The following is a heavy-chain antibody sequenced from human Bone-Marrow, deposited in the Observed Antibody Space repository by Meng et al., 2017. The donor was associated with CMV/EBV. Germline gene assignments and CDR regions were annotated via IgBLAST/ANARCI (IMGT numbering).Heavy chain of an antibody. D-gene: IGHD1-26*01. V-gene: IGHV3-21*01. J-gene: IGHJ3*02. Sequence: GESLKISCAASGFTFSSYSMNWVRQAPGKGLEWVSSISSSSSYIYYADSVKGRFTISRDNAKNSLYLQMNSLRAEDTAVYYCARSGLGATTVNAFDIWGQGTMVTVSS. CDR2: ISSSSSYI. CDR1: GFTFSSYS. CDR3: ARSGLGATTVNAFDI.